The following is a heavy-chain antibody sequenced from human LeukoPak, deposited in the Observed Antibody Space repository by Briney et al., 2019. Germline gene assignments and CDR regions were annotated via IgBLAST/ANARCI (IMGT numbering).Heavy chain of an antibody. CDR2: IIPIFGTA. J-gene: IGHJ4*02. V-gene: IGHV1-69*13. CDR3: ARDGYYGSGSFDY. Sequence: SVKVSCKASGYSFTSHYMHWVRQAPGQGLEWMGGIIPIFGTANYAQKFQGRVTITADESTSTAYMELSSLRSEDTAVYYCARDGYYGSGSFDYWGQGTLVTVSS. CDR1: GYSFTSHY. D-gene: IGHD3-10*01.